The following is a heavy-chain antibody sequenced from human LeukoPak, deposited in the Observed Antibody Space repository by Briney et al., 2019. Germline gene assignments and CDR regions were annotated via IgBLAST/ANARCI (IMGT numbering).Heavy chain of an antibody. CDR2: ISGSGGST. Sequence: GGSLRLSCAASGFTFSSYWMSWVRQAPGKGLEWVSAISGSGGSTYYADSVKGRFTISRDNSKNTLYLQMNSLRAEDTAVYYCAKDVGWELLGTFDYWGQGTLVTVSS. CDR1: GFTFSSYW. J-gene: IGHJ4*02. D-gene: IGHD1-26*01. CDR3: AKDVGWELLGTFDY. V-gene: IGHV3-23*01.